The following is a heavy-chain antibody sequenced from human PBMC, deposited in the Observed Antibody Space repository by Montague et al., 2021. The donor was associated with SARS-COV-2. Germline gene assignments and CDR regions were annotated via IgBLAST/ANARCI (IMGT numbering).Heavy chain of an antibody. D-gene: IGHD2-8*02. CDR3: ARDLVAGGMDS. Sequence: SETLSLTCTVSGCTISSYYWSWIRPPPGKALESIGYIYYSRSTNYNPSLKSRDTISVDTSKHQFSLKLSSVTAADTAVYYCARDLVAGGMDSWGKGTTIT. J-gene: IGHJ6*04. V-gene: IGHV4-59*01. CDR1: GCTISSYY. CDR2: IYYSRST.